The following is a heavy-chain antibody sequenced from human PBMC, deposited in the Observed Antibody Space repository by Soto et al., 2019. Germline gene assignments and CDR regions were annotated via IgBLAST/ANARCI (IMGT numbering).Heavy chain of an antibody. CDR3: ARDHYDSTGQDKYYYYGMEV. CDR2: IVPIFGTP. Sequence: SVKVSCKASGGTFNNYAISWVRQAPGQGLEWMGGIVPIFGTPKYAQKFQGRVTITADKSTNIAYMELGSLRSEDTAVYFCARDHYDSTGQDKYYYYGMEVWGQGTTVTVSS. V-gene: IGHV1-69*06. J-gene: IGHJ6*02. CDR1: GGTFNNYA. D-gene: IGHD3-22*01.